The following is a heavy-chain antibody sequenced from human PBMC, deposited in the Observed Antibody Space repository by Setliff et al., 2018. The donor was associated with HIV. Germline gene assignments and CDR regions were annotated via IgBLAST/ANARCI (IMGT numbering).Heavy chain of an antibody. CDR1: GGSISSYY. CDR2: IYYSGST. CDR3: ARIFGDQGYYYGMDV. J-gene: IGHJ6*02. Sequence: LSLTCTVSGGSISSYYWSWIRQPPGKGLEWIGYIYYSGSTNYNPSLKSRVTISVDTSKNQFSLKLSSVIAVDTAVYYCARIFGDQGYYYGMDVWGQGTTVTVS. D-gene: IGHD3-3*01. V-gene: IGHV4-59*01.